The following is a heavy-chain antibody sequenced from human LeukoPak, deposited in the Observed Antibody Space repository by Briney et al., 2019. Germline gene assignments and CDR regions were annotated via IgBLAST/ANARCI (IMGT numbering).Heavy chain of an antibody. J-gene: IGHJ4*02. CDR3: ARDRAVAGPYYFDY. Sequence: ASVKVSCKASGYTFTNFGLSWLRQAPGQGLEWMAWISVYNGNTNYAQKVQGRVTMTTDTSTSTAYLELRSLRSDDTAVYYCARDRAVAGPYYFDYWGQGTLVTVSS. D-gene: IGHD6-19*01. CDR2: ISVYNGNT. CDR1: GYTFTNFG. V-gene: IGHV1-18*01.